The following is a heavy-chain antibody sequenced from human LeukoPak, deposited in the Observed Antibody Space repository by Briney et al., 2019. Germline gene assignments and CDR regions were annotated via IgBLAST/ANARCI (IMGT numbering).Heavy chain of an antibody. CDR1: GYTFTSYD. CDR3: ARGSLYCGGDCYHDI. Sequence: GASVKVSCKASGYTFTSYDINWVRQATGQGLEGMGGMNPNSGNTGYAQKFQGRVTMTRNTSINTPYMELSSLRSEDTAVYYCARGSLYCGGDCYHDIWGQGTMVTVSS. D-gene: IGHD2-21*02. V-gene: IGHV1-8*01. CDR2: MNPNSGNT. J-gene: IGHJ3*02.